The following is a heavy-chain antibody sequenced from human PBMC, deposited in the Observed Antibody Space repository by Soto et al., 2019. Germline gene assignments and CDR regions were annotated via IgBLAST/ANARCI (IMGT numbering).Heavy chain of an antibody. CDR2: ISASGTNI. J-gene: IGHJ6*02. CDR3: ARRSEMATISYYHYYALDV. CDR1: GFTFSSCE. D-gene: IGHD5-12*01. V-gene: IGHV3-48*03. Sequence: XGSLRLSCAASGFTFSSCEMTWVRQAPGMGLEWVSYISASGTNIYYADSVEGRFTISRDNAKNSLYLQMNSLRAEDTAVYYCARRSEMATISYYHYYALDVWGHGTTVTVSS.